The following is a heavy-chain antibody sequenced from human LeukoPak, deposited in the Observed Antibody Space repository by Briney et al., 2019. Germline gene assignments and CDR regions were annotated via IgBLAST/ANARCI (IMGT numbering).Heavy chain of an antibody. CDR2: IIPSLGIA. CDR3: ATCIGGSCYSRDWFDP. J-gene: IGHJ5*02. CDR1: GGTFSSHA. V-gene: IGHV1-69*04. D-gene: IGHD2-15*01. Sequence: SVKVSSKTSGGTFSSHAISWVRQAPGQGLEWMGRIIPSLGIANYAQKFQGRVTITAGKSTSTAYMELSSLRSEDTAVYYCATCIGGSCYSRDWFDPWGQGTLVTVSS.